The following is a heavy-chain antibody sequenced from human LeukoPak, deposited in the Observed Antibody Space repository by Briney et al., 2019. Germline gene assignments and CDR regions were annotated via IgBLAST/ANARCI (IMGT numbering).Heavy chain of an antibody. CDR1: GFTFSSYA. CDR3: ARDDWGSHFDY. V-gene: IGHV3-23*01. Sequence: GGSLRLSCAASGFTFSSYAMSWVRQAPGKGLEWVSAISGSGGSTYYADSVKGRFTISRDNSKNTLYLQMNSLRAKDTAVYYCARDDWGSHFDYWGQGTLVTVSS. CDR2: ISGSGGST. J-gene: IGHJ4*02. D-gene: IGHD7-27*01.